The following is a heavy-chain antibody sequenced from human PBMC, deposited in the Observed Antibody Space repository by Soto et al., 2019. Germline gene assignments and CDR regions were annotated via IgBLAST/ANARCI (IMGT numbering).Heavy chain of an antibody. CDR2: ISYDGSNK. CDR1: GFTFSSYA. D-gene: IGHD3-10*01. Sequence: GSLRLSCAASGFTFSSYAMHWVRQAPGKGLEWVAVISYDGSNKYYADSVKGRFTISRDNSKNTLYLQMNSLRAEDTAVYYCARDNDYYGSGLAYCMDVWGQGTTVTVSS. J-gene: IGHJ6*02. V-gene: IGHV3-30-3*01. CDR3: ARDNDYYGSGLAYCMDV.